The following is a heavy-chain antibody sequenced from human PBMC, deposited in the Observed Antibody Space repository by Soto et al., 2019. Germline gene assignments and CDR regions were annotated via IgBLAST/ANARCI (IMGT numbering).Heavy chain of an antibody. D-gene: IGHD6-6*01. CDR2: IYYSGST. CDR1: GGSISSSSYY. Sequence: SETLSLTCTVSGGSISSSSYYWGWIRQPPGKGLEWIGSIYYSGSTYYNPSLKSRVTISVDTSKNQFSLKLSSVTAADTAVYYCARRPGIRYSSSSDNWFDPWGQGTLVTVSS. CDR3: ARRPGIRYSSSSDNWFDP. J-gene: IGHJ5*02. V-gene: IGHV4-39*01.